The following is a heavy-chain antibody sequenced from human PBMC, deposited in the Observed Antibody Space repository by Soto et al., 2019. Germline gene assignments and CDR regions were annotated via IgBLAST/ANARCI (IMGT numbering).Heavy chain of an antibody. Sequence: HPGGSLRLSCAASGFTFDDYAMHWVRQAPGKGLEWVSGISWNSGSIGYADSVKGRFTISRDNAKSSLYLQMNSLRAEDTALYYCAKEGYYYDSSGYYYPFDYWGQGTLVTVSS. D-gene: IGHD3-22*01. J-gene: IGHJ4*02. CDR1: GFTFDDYA. V-gene: IGHV3-9*01. CDR2: ISWNSGSI. CDR3: AKEGYYYDSSGYYYPFDY.